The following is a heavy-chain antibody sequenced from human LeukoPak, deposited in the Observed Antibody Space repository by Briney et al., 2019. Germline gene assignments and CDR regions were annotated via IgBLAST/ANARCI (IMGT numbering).Heavy chain of an antibody. J-gene: IGHJ4*02. D-gene: IGHD5-12*01. Sequence: SVKVSCKASGGTFSSYAISWVRQAPGQGLEWMGRIIPIFGTANYAQKFQGRVTITTDESTSTAYMELSSLRSEDTAVYYCARTVSSGCDVGSFDYWGQGTLVTVSS. CDR1: GGTFSSYA. V-gene: IGHV1-69*05. CDR2: IIPIFGTA. CDR3: ARTVSSGCDVGSFDY.